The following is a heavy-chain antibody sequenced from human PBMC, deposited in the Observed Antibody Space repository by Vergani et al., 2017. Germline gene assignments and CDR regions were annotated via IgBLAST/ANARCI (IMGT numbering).Heavy chain of an antibody. V-gene: IGHV3-9*01. CDR2: ISWNSGSI. CDR3: AKDIWAWWDYYDSSGYWYY. Sequence: EVQLVESGGGLVQPGRSLRLSCAASGFTFDDYAMHWVRQAPGKGLEWVSGISWNSGSIGYADSVKGRFTISRDNAKNSLYLQMTSLRAEDTALYYCAKDIWAWWDYYDSSGYWYYWGQGTLVTVSS. J-gene: IGHJ4*02. CDR1: GFTFDDYA. D-gene: IGHD3-22*01.